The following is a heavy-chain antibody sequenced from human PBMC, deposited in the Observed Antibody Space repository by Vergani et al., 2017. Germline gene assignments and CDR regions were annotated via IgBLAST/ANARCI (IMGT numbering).Heavy chain of an antibody. CDR2: ISGSGGST. CDR1: GFTFSSYA. D-gene: IGHD3-9*01. J-gene: IGHJ4*02. CDR3: AKLRCYFDWLLHDGLDY. Sequence: EVQLLESGGGLVQPGGSLRLSCAASGFTFSSYAMSWVRQAPGKGLEWVSAISGSGGSTYYADSVKGRFTISRDNSKNTLYLQMNSLRAEDTAVYYCAKLRCYFDWLLHDGLDYWGQGTLVTVSS. V-gene: IGHV3-23*01.